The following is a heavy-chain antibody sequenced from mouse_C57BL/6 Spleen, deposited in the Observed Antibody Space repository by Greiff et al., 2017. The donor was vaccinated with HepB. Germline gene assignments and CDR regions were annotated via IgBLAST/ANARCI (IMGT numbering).Heavy chain of an antibody. CDR3: AAIYYGNYEGY. J-gene: IGHJ2*01. CDR2: IDPSDSYT. Sequence: VQLQQPGAELVMPGASVKLSCKASGYTFTSYWMHWVKQRPGQGLEWIGEIDPSDSYTNYNQKFKGKSTLTVDKSSSTAYMQLSSLTSEDSAVYYCAAIYYGNYEGYWGQGTTLTVSS. D-gene: IGHD2-1*01. CDR1: GYTFTSYW. V-gene: IGHV1-69*01.